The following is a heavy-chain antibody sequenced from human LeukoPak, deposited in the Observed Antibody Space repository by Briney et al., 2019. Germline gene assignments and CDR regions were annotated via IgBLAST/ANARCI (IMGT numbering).Heavy chain of an antibody. CDR2: IYTSGTS. D-gene: IGHD5-12*01. J-gene: IGHJ5*02. CDR1: GASISNSF. Sequence: SETLSLTCTVSGASISNSFWSWVRQPAGKGLEWIGRIYTSGTSDYNPSLKSRVIISIDTSKNQFSLRLASVTAADTAIYYCARGGGYGKFNTFDPWGQGTLVTVSS. V-gene: IGHV4-4*07. CDR3: ARGGGYGKFNTFDP.